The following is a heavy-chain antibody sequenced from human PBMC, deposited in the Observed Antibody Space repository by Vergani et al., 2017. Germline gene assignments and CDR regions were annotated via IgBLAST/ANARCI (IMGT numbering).Heavy chain of an antibody. J-gene: IGHJ6*03. CDR1: NDSVRNTFYY. CDR3: ARVYVAAAGGRWDYYYYYMDV. CDR2: IYYSGST. D-gene: IGHD6-13*01. V-gene: IGHV4-39*07. Sequence: QVQLQESGPGLVKPSETLSLTCTVSNDSVRNTFYYWGWIRQTPGKGLEWIGSIYYSGSTYYNPSLESRVTMSVDTSKNQFSLKLSSVTAADTAVYYCARVYVAAAGGRWDYYYYYMDVWGKGTTVTVSS.